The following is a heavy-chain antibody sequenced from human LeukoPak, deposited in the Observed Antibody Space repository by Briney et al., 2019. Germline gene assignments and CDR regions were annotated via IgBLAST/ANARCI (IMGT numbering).Heavy chain of an antibody. CDR2: IISDGRTT. Sequence: PGGSLRLSCAASGFTFSIYWMHWVRQAPGKRMVCVSRIISDGRTTSYADSVEGRFTISRDNAKNTLYLQMNSLRAEDTAVYYCARDQNGPYYYMDVWGKGTTVTVSS. CDR3: ARDQNGPYYYMDV. V-gene: IGHV3-74*01. CDR1: GFTFSIYW. D-gene: IGHD2-8*01. J-gene: IGHJ6*03.